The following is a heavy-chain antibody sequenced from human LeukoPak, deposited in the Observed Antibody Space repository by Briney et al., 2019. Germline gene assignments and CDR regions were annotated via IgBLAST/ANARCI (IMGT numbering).Heavy chain of an antibody. CDR2: VYYSGST. D-gene: IGHD3-10*01. Sequence: SETLSLTCSVSGASVSSGSYYWSWIRQPPGKGLEWIGYVYYSGSTNYNPSLKSRVTISLVTSKNQFSLRLSSVTAADTAVYYCASRHGDSGSSNCWGQGTQVTVSS. J-gene: IGHJ4*02. V-gene: IGHV4-61*01. CDR1: GASVSSGSYY. CDR3: ASRHGDSGSSNC.